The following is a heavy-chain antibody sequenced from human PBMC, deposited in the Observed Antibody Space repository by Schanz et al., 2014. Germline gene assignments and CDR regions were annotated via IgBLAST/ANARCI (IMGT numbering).Heavy chain of an antibody. CDR1: GFTSSNAW. CDR2: IKTKTDGGTT. Sequence: EVQLLESGGGLAQPGGSLRLACAASGFTSSNAWMSWVRQAPGKGLEWVGRIKTKTDGGTTDYAAPVKGRFTISRDDSTNTLYLQMNSLKTEDTAVYYCTTGGRRGYSHYFYGMDVWGQGTTVTVSS. V-gene: IGHV3-15*01. J-gene: IGHJ6*02. D-gene: IGHD5-18*01. CDR3: TTGGRRGYSHYFYGMDV.